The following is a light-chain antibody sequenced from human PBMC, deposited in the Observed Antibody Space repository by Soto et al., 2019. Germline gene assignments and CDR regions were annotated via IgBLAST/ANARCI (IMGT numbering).Light chain of an antibody. Sequence: DIQMTQSPSTLSASVGDRVTITCRASQSISSWLAWYQQKPGKAPKLLIYDASDLENGVPSRFSGSGSGTEFTLTISSLQPDDFATYYCQQYSSSSQTFGQGTKWIS. CDR3: QQYSSSSQT. CDR1: QSISSW. V-gene: IGKV1-5*01. CDR2: DAS. J-gene: IGKJ1*01.